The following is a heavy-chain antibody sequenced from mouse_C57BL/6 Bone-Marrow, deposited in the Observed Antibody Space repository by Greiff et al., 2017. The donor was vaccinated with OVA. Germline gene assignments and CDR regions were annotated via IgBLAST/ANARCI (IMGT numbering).Heavy chain of an antibody. CDR3: ARQGGLYYGNYYAMDY. CDR2: ISSGGSYT. CDR1: GFTFSSYG. J-gene: IGHJ4*01. D-gene: IGHD2-1*01. V-gene: IGHV5-6*01. Sequence: EVNVVESGGDLVKPGGSLKLSCAASGFTFSSYGMSWVRQTPDKRLEWVATISSGGSYTYYPDSVKGRFTISRDNAKNTLYLQMSSLKSEDTAMYYCARQGGLYYGNYYAMDYWGQGTSVTVSS.